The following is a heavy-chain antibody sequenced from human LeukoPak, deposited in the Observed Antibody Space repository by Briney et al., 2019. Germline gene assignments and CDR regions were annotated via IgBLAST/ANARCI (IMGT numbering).Heavy chain of an antibody. Sequence: SGGSLRLSCAASGFTFSSYDMHWVRQATGKGLEWVSAIGTAGDTYYPGSVKGRFTISRENAKNSLYLQMNSLRAGDTAAYYCARGRCSSTSCYFDYWGQGTLVTVSS. CDR1: GFTFSSYD. D-gene: IGHD2-2*01. CDR2: IGTAGDT. CDR3: ARGRCSSTSCYFDY. V-gene: IGHV3-13*01. J-gene: IGHJ4*02.